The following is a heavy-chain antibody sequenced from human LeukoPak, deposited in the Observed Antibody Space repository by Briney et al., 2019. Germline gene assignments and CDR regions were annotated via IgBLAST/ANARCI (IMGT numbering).Heavy chain of an antibody. V-gene: IGHV3-15*01. D-gene: IGHD2-21*01. CDR2: IKSKAYGGTT. Sequence: PGGSLRLSCAASGFTVSSNYMSWVRQAPGKGLEWVGRIKSKAYGGTTDYAAPVKGRFTTSRDDSKNTLYLQMSSLKTEDTAVYYCTTDYGSSISSYYYYGMDVWGQGTTVTVSS. J-gene: IGHJ6*02. CDR3: TTDYGSSISSYYYYGMDV. CDR1: GFTVSSNY.